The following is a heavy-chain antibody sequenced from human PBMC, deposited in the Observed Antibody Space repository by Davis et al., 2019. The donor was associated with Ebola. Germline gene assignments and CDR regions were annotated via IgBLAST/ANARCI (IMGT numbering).Heavy chain of an antibody. CDR1: RSNFATHC. CDR3: AMCSVDVHDAFGV. D-gene: IGHD3-10*02. Sequence: PGGSLRPSCQASRSNFATHCIGWVRQIPAKDLDHLRNIYPGDSQSRYIPSFQGQVTIPVYKSVNTAYLQWDSLKASDTAMFFCAMCSVDVHDAFGVWGQGTMVIVSS. CDR2: IYPGDSQS. J-gene: IGHJ3*01. V-gene: IGHV5-51*01.